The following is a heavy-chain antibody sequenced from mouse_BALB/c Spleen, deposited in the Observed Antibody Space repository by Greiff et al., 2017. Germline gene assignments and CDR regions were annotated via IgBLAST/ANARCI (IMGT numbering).Heavy chain of an antibody. J-gene: IGHJ4*01. V-gene: IGHV3-8*02. Sequence: EVKLMESGPCLVKPSQTLSLTCSVTGDSITSGYWTWIRKFPGNKLEYMGYISYSGSTYYNPSLKSRISITRDTSKNQYYLQLNSVTTEDTATYYCARFRGDGYDVFSAIDYWGQGTSVTASA. CDR1: GDSITSGY. D-gene: IGHD2-2*01. CDR2: ISYSGST. CDR3: ARFRGDGYDVFSAIDY.